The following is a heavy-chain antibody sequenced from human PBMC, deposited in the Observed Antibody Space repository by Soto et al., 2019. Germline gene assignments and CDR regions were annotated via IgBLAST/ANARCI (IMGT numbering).Heavy chain of an antibody. CDR3: ARLVGATYFDF. CDR1: GGSFSSRNW. J-gene: IGHJ4*02. Sequence: SETLSLTCAVSGGSFSSRNWWSWVRQSPGKGLEWIAEISHSGSTNYNPSLKSRATISIDNSKNEISLNLSSVTAADTAVYYCARLVGATYFDFWGQGTPVTVSS. D-gene: IGHD1-26*01. V-gene: IGHV4-4*02. CDR2: ISHSGST.